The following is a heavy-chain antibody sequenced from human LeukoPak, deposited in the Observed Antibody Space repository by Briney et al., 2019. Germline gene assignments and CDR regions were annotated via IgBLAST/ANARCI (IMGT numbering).Heavy chain of an antibody. CDR2: ISSSSSYT. V-gene: IGHV3-11*05. J-gene: IGHJ4*02. Sequence: LSLTCTVSGGSISSYYMSWIRQAPGKGLEWVSYISSSSSYTNYADSVKGRYTISRDNAKNSLYLQMNSLRAEDTAVYYCARGATGVYYFDYWGQGTLVTVSS. CDR1: GGSISSYY. CDR3: ARGATGVYYFDY.